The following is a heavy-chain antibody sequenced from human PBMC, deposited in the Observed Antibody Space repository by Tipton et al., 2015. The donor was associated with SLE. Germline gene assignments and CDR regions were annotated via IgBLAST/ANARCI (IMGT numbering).Heavy chain of an antibody. J-gene: IGHJ3*02. CDR2: IFYSGAS. CDR1: GGSISGYY. Sequence: GLVKPSETLSLTCTVSGGSISGYYWSWIRQPPGKGLEWIGYIFYSGASHHNPSLKSRVTLSVDTSKDQFSLNLTSVTAADTAVYYCARVSRDFRLGPIDIWGQGTMVTVSS. D-gene: IGHD5-24*01. V-gene: IGHV4-59*01. CDR3: ARVSRDFRLGPIDI.